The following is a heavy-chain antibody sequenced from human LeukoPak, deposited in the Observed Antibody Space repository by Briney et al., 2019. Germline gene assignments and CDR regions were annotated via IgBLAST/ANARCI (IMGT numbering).Heavy chain of an antibody. D-gene: IGHD5-18*01. CDR3: ARDGARVGYSYGDPWFDP. CDR2: IYYSGST. CDR1: GGSISSSSYY. V-gene: IGHV4-39*07. J-gene: IGHJ5*02. Sequence: SETLSLTCTVSGGSISSSSYYWGWIRQPPGKGLEWIGSIYYSGSTYYNPSLKSRVTISVDTSKNQFSLKLSSVTAADTAVYYCARDGARVGYSYGDPWFDPWGQGTLVTVSS.